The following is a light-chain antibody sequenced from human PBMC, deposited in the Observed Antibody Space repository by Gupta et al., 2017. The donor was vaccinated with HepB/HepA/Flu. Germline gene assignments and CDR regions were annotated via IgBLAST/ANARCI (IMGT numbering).Light chain of an antibody. Sequence: IVLTPSPATLSLSPGERATLSCRASQSVSSYLAWYQQKPGQAPRLLIYDASNRATGIPARFSGSGSGTDFTLTISSLEPEDFAVYYCQQRSNWPPVFTFGPGTKVDIK. J-gene: IGKJ3*01. CDR1: QSVSSY. V-gene: IGKV3-11*01. CDR3: QQRSNWPPVFT. CDR2: DAS.